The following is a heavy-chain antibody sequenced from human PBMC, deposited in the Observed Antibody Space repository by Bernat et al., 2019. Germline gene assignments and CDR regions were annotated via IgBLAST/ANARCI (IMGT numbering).Heavy chain of an antibody. V-gene: IGHV3-23*01. J-gene: IGHJ4*02. Sequence: EVQLLESGGGLVQPGGSLRLSCAASGFTFSSYAMSWVRQAPGKGLEWVSAISGSGGSTYYADSVKGRFTIYRDNAKNTLYLQMNSLRAEDTAVYYCARAGYDFWSGYYTHIAYFDYWGQGTLVTVSS. CDR2: ISGSGGST. D-gene: IGHD3-3*01. CDR3: ARAGYDFWSGYYTHIAYFDY. CDR1: GFTFSSYA.